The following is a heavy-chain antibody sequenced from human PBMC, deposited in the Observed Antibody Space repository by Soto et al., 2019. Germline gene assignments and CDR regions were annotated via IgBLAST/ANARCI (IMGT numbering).Heavy chain of an antibody. V-gene: IGHV1-8*01. Sequence: GASVKVSCKASGYTFTSYDINWVRQATGQGLEWMGWMNPNSGNTGYAQKFQGRVTMTRNTSISTAYMELSSLRSEDTAVYYCARGGEIWFGELLYRLTGTRLYYYGMDVWGQGTTVTVSS. CDR1: GYTFTSYD. D-gene: IGHD3-10*01. CDR3: ARGGEIWFGELLYRLTGTRLYYYGMDV. J-gene: IGHJ6*02. CDR2: MNPNSGNT.